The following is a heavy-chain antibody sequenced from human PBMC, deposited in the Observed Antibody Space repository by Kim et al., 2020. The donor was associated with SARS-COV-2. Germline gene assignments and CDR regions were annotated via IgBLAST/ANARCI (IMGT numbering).Heavy chain of an antibody. J-gene: IGHJ5*02. Sequence: GGSLRLSCAASGFTFSSYAMSWVRQAPGKGLEWVSAISGSGGSTYYADSVKGRFTISRDNSKNTLYLQMNSLRAEDTAVYYCAKQANYGDYVQSWFDPWGQGTLVTVSS. CDR2: ISGSGGST. CDR3: AKQANYGDYVQSWFDP. V-gene: IGHV3-23*01. D-gene: IGHD4-17*01. CDR1: GFTFSSYA.